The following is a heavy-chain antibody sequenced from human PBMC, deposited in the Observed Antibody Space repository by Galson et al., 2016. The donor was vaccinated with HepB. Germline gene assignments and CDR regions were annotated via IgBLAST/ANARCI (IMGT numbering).Heavy chain of an antibody. Sequence: SLRLSCAASGFTFSGYGMHWVRQAPGKGPEWLAADSMDGRRKFYAEPVKGRFTISRDNSNNMLFLQMSSLRTDYTAIYYCARRHEYCPPVGCSVDYWGQGTLVSVSS. CDR2: DSMDGRRK. CDR3: ARRHEYCPPVGCSVDY. CDR1: GFTFSGYG. D-gene: IGHD2/OR15-2a*01. J-gene: IGHJ4*02. V-gene: IGHV3-30*03.